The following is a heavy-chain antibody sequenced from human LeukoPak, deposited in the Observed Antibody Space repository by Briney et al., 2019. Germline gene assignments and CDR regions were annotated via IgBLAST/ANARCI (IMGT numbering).Heavy chain of an antibody. CDR3: AKRMTTEAKNYFDD. J-gene: IGHJ4*02. CDR1: GFTFSNYG. Sequence: GGSLRLSCAASGFTFSNYGMHWVRQAPGKGLEWVAFIRSDGNNEYYADSVKGRFTISRDNSKNTLSLQMNSLRAEDTAVYYCAKRMTTEAKNYFDDWGQGTLVTVSS. D-gene: IGHD4-17*01. V-gene: IGHV3-30*02. CDR2: IRSDGNNE.